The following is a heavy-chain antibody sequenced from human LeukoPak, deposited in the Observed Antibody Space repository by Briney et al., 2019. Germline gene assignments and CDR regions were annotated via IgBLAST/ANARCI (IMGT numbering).Heavy chain of an antibody. D-gene: IGHD2-2*01. CDR2: ISSSSSYI. CDR3: ARDLLGVVPAAISGSPDY. V-gene: IGHV3-21*01. Sequence: PGGSLRLSCAASGFTLSSYSMNWVRQAPGKGLEWVSSISSSSSYIYYADSVKGRFTISRDNSKNTLYLQMNSLRAEDTAVYYCARDLLGVVPAAISGSPDYWGQGTLVTVSS. CDR1: GFTLSSYS. J-gene: IGHJ4*02.